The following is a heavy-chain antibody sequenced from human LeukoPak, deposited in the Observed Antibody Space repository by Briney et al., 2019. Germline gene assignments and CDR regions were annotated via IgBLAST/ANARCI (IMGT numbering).Heavy chain of an antibody. V-gene: IGHV4-34*01. CDR1: GGSFSGYY. CDR3: ATLPAGTSYLGPGTLLY. Sequence: SETLSLTCAVYGGSFSGYYWSWIRQPPGKGLEWIGEINHSGSTNYNPSLKSRVTISVDTSKNQFSLKLGSVTAADTAVYYCATLPAGTSYLGPGTLLYWGQGTLVTVSS. J-gene: IGHJ4*02. CDR2: INHSGST. D-gene: IGHD6-13*01.